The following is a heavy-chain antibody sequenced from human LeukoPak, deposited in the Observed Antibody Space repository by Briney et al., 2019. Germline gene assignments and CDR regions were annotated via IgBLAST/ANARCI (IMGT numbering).Heavy chain of an antibody. CDR3: ARRRRSSSWYRNNYYYYYMDV. V-gene: IGHV3-20*03. CDR1: GFTFYDYA. J-gene: IGHJ6*03. D-gene: IGHD6-13*01. Sequence: GGSPRLSSAASGFTFYDYAISSVRQTPRKGLRRVSGIIWDGGIPVYAESVKSRFTISTDNGKNSLYLQMNSLRAEDTALYYCARRRRSSSWYRNNYYYYYMDVGGKGTTVAVSS. CDR2: IIWDGGIP.